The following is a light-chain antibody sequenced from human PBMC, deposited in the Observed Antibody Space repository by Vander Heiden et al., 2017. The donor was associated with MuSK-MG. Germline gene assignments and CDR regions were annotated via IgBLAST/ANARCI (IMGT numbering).Light chain of an antibody. CDR2: DAS. V-gene: IGKV1-33*01. J-gene: IGKJ4*01. Sequence: DIQMTQSPSSLSASVGDRVTITCQASQDISNYLNWYQQKPGKAPKLLIYDASNLETGVPSRFSGSASGTDFTFIISSLQPEYITTYYCQRYDTLPLTFGGGTKVEIK. CDR3: QRYDTLPLT. CDR1: QDISNY.